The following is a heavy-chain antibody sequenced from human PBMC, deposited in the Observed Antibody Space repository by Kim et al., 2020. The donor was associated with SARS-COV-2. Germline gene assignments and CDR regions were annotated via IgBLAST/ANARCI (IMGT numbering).Heavy chain of an antibody. CDR1: GGSISSYY. J-gene: IGHJ4*02. D-gene: IGHD3-22*01. Sequence: SETLSLICTVSGGSISSYYWSWIRQPPGKGLEWIGYIYYSGSTNYNPSLKSRVTISVDTSKNQFSLKLSSVTAADTAVYYCARADYYDSSGIWGQGTLVTVSS. CDR2: IYYSGST. CDR3: ARADYYDSSGI. V-gene: IGHV4-59*01.